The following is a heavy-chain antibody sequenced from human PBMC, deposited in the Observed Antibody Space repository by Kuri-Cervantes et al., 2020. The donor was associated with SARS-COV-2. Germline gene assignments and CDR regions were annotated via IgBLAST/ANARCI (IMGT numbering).Heavy chain of an antibody. J-gene: IGHJ4*02. D-gene: IGHD2-2*02. CDR1: GFTFGSYA. V-gene: IGHV3-64D*08. Sequence: GGSLRLSSSASGFTFGSYAMHWVRQAPGKGLEYVSAISSNGGSTYYADSVKGRFTISRDNSKNTLYLQMSSLSAEDTAVYYCVKGYCSSTSCYRGGYWGQGTLVTVSS. CDR3: VKGYCSSTSCYRGGY. CDR2: ISSNGGST.